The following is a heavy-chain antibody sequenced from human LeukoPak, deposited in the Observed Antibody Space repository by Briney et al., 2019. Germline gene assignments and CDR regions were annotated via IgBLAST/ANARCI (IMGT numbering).Heavy chain of an antibody. Sequence: GSLRLSCAASGFTFSSYGMSWVRQAPGKGLEWVSAISGSGGSTYYADSVKGRFTISRDNSKNTLYLQMNSLRAEDTAVYYCAKTLNRYCSSTSCSLAIDYWGQGTLVTVSS. V-gene: IGHV3-23*01. CDR1: GFTFSSYG. D-gene: IGHD2-2*01. CDR2: ISGSGGST. CDR3: AKTLNRYCSSTSCSLAIDY. J-gene: IGHJ4*02.